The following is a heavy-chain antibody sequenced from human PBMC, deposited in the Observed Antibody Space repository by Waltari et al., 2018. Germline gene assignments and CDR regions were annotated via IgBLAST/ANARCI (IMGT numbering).Heavy chain of an antibody. CDR2: IYYSGST. CDR1: GGSISSHY. Sequence: QVQLQESGPGLVKPSETLSLTCTVPGGSISSHYWSWIRQPPGKGLEWIGYIYYSGSTNYNPSLKSRVTISVDTSKNQFSLKRSSVTAADTAVYYWAREKERAYDYWGQGTLVTVSS. V-gene: IGHV4-59*11. CDR3: AREKERAYDY. J-gene: IGHJ4*02. D-gene: IGHD1-26*01.